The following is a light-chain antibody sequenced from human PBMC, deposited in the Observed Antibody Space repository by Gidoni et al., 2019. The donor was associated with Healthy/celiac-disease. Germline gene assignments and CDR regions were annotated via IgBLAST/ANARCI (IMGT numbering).Light chain of an antibody. CDR1: QSVSSY. CDR2: DAS. V-gene: IGKV3-11*01. J-gene: IGKJ3*01. Sequence: EIVLTQSPATLSLSPGERATLSCRASQSVSSYLAWYQLKPGQAPRLLIYDASNRATGIPARFSGSGSGTDFTLTSSSLEPEDFAVYYCQQRSNWPPLFTFGPGTKVDIK. CDR3: QQRSNWPPLFT.